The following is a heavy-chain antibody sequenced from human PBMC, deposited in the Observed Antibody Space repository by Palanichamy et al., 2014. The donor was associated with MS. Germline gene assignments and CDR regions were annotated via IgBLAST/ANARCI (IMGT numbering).Heavy chain of an antibody. Sequence: YADSVKGRFTISRDNSKTTLYLQMNSLRAEDTAMYYCARDSGIAAAGTIHWGQGTLVTVSS. V-gene: IGHV3-53*01. CDR3: ARDSGIAAAGTIH. D-gene: IGHD6-13*01. J-gene: IGHJ4*02.